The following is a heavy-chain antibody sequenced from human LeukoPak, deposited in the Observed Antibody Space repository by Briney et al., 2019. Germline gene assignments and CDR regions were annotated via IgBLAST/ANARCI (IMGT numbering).Heavy chain of an antibody. Sequence: GRSLRLSRAPSGFTFTRFCMDWVRQAPGKGLEWVSSISSSRRNICYADSMKGRFTISRDNAMNSLYLQMNSLRADDTAVYYCARGVLTQPFIYYWGQGTLVTVSS. J-gene: IGHJ4*02. V-gene: IGHV3-21*01. CDR2: ISSSRRNI. D-gene: IGHD4/OR15-4a*01. CDR1: GFTFTRFC. CDR3: ARGVLTQPFIYY.